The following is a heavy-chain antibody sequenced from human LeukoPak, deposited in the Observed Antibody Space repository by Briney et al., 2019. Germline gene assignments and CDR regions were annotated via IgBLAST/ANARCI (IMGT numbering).Heavy chain of an antibody. Sequence: ASVKVSCKASGYTFTSYDINWVRQATGQGLEWMGWMNPNSGNTGYAQKFQGRVTMTRNTSMSTAYMELSSLRSEDTAVYYCARWSLNYYYYGMDVWGQGTTVTVSS. CDR2: MNPNSGNT. V-gene: IGHV1-8*01. J-gene: IGHJ6*02. CDR1: GYTFTSYD. CDR3: ARWSLNYYYYGMDV.